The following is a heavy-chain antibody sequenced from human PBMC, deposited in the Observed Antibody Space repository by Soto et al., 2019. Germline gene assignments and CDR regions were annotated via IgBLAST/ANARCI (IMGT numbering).Heavy chain of an antibody. V-gene: IGHV1-8*01. CDR2: MHPNSGIT. J-gene: IGHJ4*02. D-gene: IGHD6-19*01. CDR1: GYTFTSSD. Sequence: QVQLVQSGAEVKKPGASVKVSCKASGYTFTSSDISWVRQATGQGLEWLGWMHPNSGITGYTQKFQGRVTMTRNTSISTAYMELCSLRSEDTAVYYCAVGFRSGWVFDYWGQGALVTVSS. CDR3: AVGFRSGWVFDY.